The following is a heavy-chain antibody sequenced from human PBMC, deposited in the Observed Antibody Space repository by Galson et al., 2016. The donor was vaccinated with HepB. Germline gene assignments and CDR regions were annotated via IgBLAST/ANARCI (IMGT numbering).Heavy chain of an antibody. CDR1: GGSMTGHY. V-gene: IGHV4-59*08. J-gene: IGHJ6*02. CDR2: IYYSGST. Sequence: SETLSLTCTVSGGSMTGHYWGWIRQPPGKGLEWIGYIYYSGSTNYSPSLQSRITMSVDTSKNQLSLEVRSVTAADTALYFCARSPNYFTLYGLDVWGQGTAVTVS. CDR3: ARSPNYFTLYGLDV. D-gene: IGHD2/OR15-2a*01.